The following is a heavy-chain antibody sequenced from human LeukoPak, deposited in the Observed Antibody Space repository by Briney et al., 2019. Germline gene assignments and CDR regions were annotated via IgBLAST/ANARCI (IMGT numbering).Heavy chain of an antibody. CDR3: ARDVTPGGDYYFDY. D-gene: IGHD2-21*02. CDR2: ISYDGNSK. V-gene: IGHV3-30-3*01. Sequence: AGGSLRLSCAVSGFTFSSYAMHGVRQAPGKGREWVAVISYDGNSKYYADSVKGRFTISRDNSKNMLFLHMHSLRAEDTAVYYCARDVTPGGDYYFDYWGQGTLVTVSS. CDR1: GFTFSSYA. J-gene: IGHJ4*02.